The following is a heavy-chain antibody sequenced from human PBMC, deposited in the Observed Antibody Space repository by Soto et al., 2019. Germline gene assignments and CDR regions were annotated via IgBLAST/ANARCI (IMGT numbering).Heavy chain of an antibody. Sequence: GASVKVSCKASGYTFTSYGISWVRQAPGQGLEWMGWISAYKGNTNYAQKLQGRVTMTTDTSTSTAYMELRSLRSGDTAVYYCARVHSSSWSWGWFDPWGQGTLVTVSS. CDR2: ISAYKGNT. CDR3: ARVHSSSWSWGWFDP. D-gene: IGHD6-13*01. V-gene: IGHV1-18*01. CDR1: GYTFTSYG. J-gene: IGHJ5*02.